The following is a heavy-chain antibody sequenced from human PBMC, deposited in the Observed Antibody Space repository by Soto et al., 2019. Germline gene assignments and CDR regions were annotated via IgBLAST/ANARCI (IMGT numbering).Heavy chain of an antibody. D-gene: IGHD2-2*01. V-gene: IGHV3-74*01. CDR1: GFTFSSYW. J-gene: IGHJ6*02. CDR3: ARDIVVVPAARDQFGYYGMDV. Sequence: EVQLVESGGGLVQPGGSLRLSCAASGFTFSSYWMHWVRQAPGKGLVWVSRINSDGCSTSYADSVKGRFTISRDNAKNTLYLQMNSLRAEDTAVYYCARDIVVVPAARDQFGYYGMDVWGQGTTVTVSS. CDR2: INSDGCST.